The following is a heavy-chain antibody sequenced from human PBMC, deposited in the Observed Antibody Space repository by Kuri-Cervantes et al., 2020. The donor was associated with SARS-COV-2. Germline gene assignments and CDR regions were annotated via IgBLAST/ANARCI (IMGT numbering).Heavy chain of an antibody. D-gene: IGHD4-11*01. J-gene: IGHJ4*02. CDR2: INHSGST. CDR3: ARTSHYDQYFDY. CDR1: GGSFSGYY. V-gene: IGHV4-34*01. Sequence: GSLRLSCAVYGGSFSGYYWSWIRQPPGKGLEWIGEINHSGSTNYNPSLKSRVTISVDTSSKQFSLHLGSVTAADTAVYYCARTSHYDQYFDYWGQGTLVTVSS.